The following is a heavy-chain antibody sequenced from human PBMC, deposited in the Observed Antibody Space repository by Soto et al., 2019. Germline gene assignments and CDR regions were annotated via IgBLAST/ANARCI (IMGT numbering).Heavy chain of an antibody. CDR2: IYHSGSA. CDR1: GDSISSSNW. D-gene: IGHD3-10*01. J-gene: IGHJ5*02. Sequence: SSETLSLTCAVSGDSISSSNWRSWVRQPPGKGLEWIGEIYHSGSANYNPSLTSRLTMSVDKSKNQFSLNLTSVTAADTAVYYCARARLGTMFRGFNWLGPWGPGTLVTVS. CDR3: ARARLGTMFRGFNWLGP. V-gene: IGHV4-4*02.